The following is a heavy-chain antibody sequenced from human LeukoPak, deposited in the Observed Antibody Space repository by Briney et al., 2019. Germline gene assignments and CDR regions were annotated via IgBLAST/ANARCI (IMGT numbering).Heavy chain of an antibody. Sequence: GGSLRLSCAASGFTFSSYSMNWVRQAPGKGLEWVSSISSSSSYIYYADSVKGRFTISRDNAKNSLYLQMNSLRAEDTAAYYCARLSTSSSSSFWGQGTLVTVSS. CDR2: ISSSSSYI. D-gene: IGHD6-6*01. CDR3: ARLSTSSSSSF. J-gene: IGHJ4*02. CDR1: GFTFSSYS. V-gene: IGHV3-21*01.